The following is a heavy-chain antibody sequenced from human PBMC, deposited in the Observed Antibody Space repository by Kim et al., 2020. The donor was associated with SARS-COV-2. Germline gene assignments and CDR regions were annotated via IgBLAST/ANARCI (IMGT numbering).Heavy chain of an antibody. CDR2: ISSSSSTI. J-gene: IGHJ4*02. CDR1: GFTFSSYS. D-gene: IGHD5-18*01. CDR3: ARDGTAMIKGGYYFDY. V-gene: IGHV3-48*02. Sequence: GGSLRLSCAASGFTFSSYSMNWVRQAPGKGLEWVSYISSSSSTIYYADSVKGRFTISRDNAKNSLYLQMNSLRDEDTAVYYCARDGTAMIKGGYYFDYWGQGTLVTVSS.